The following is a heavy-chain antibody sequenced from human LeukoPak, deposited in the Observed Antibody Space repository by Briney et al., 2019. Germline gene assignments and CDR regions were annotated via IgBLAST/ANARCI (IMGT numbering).Heavy chain of an antibody. CDR2: INHSGST. V-gene: IGHV4-34*01. CDR1: GGSFSGYY. CDR3: AARRTYYDYVWGSYRYRGFDY. Sequence: PSETLSLTCAVYGGSFSGYYWSWIRQPPGKGLEWIGEINHSGSTNYNPSLKSRVTISVDTSKNQFSLKLSSVTAADTAVYYCAARRTYYDYVWGSYRYRGFDYWGQGTLVTVSS. J-gene: IGHJ4*02. D-gene: IGHD3-16*02.